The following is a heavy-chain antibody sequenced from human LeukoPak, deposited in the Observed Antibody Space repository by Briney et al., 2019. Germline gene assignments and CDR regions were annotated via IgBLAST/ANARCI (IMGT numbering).Heavy chain of an antibody. Sequence: SETLSLTCAVYGGSFSGYYWSWIRQPPGKGLEWIGEINHSGSTNYNPSLKSRVTISVDTSKNQFSLKLSSVTAADTAVYYCARDWRYYYYYGMDVWGQGTTVTVSS. V-gene: IGHV4-34*01. J-gene: IGHJ6*02. CDR3: ARDWRYYYYYGMDV. CDR2: INHSGST. D-gene: IGHD1-1*01. CDR1: GGSFSGYY.